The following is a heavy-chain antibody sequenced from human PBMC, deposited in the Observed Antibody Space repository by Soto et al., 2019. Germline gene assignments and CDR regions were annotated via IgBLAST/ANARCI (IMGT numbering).Heavy chain of an antibody. D-gene: IGHD1-26*01. CDR2: INPDGRTT. V-gene: IGHV3-74*01. Sequence: EVQLVESGGGLVQPEGSLRLSCAASGFTFSNYWMHWVRQAPGKGLVWVSRINPDGRTTNYADSVKGRFTISRDNAKNTMYLLMNSLRVEDTALYFCARVSVGAYYFDYWGQGTLVTVSS. CDR3: ARVSVGAYYFDY. CDR1: GFTFSNYW. J-gene: IGHJ4*02.